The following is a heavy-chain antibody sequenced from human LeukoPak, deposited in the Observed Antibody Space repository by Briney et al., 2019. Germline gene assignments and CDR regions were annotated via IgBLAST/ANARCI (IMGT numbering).Heavy chain of an antibody. D-gene: IGHD6-6*01. V-gene: IGHV3-23*01. J-gene: IGHJ5*02. CDR2: ISAGGGST. CDR3: AKSSYSPSSRWFEP. Sequence: GGSLRLSCAASGFTFSSYAMSWVRQAPGKGLEWVSAISAGGGSTYYADSVKGRFTISRDNSKNTLYLQMSSLRAEDTAVYYCAKSSYSPSSRWFEPRGQGTLVAVSS. CDR1: GFTFSSYA.